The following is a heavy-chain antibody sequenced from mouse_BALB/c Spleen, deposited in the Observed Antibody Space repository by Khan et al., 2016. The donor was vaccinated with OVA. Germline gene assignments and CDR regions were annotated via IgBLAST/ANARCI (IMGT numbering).Heavy chain of an antibody. CDR1: GYIFTSYW. J-gene: IGHJ2*01. CDR2: VYPGTDNT. D-gene: IGHD3-2*02. V-gene: IGHV1S132*01. Sequence: QVQLQQSGAELVRPGTSVKLSCKTSGYIFTSYWIHWVKQRSGQGLEWFARVYPGTDNTYYNENFKDKATLTADKSSTTVYLQLSSLKSEDSAVFFCAREEALYYFDYWGQGTTLTVSS. CDR3: AREEALYYFDY.